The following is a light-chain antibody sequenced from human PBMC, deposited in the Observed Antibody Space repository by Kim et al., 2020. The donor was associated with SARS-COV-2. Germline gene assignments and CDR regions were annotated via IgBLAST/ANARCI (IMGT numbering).Light chain of an antibody. J-gene: IGLJ3*02. V-gene: IGLV3-21*04. CDR2: YDD. CDR1: NIGSKS. CDR3: QLWDIGSDHPV. Sequence: SSELTQPPSVSVAPGKTATITCGGNNIGSKSVHWYQQKPGQAPVLVIYYDDVRPSGIPERFSGSNSGDTATLTISTVDAGVEAGYYCQLWDIGSDHPVFG.